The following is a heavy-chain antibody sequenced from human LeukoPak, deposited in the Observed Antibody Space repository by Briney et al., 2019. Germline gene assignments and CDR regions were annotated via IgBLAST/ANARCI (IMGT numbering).Heavy chain of an antibody. D-gene: IGHD1-20*01. J-gene: IGHJ6*02. Sequence: PGGSLTLSCAASGFTFSRYWIHWVRQAPGKGPVWVSVISTDGSSTRYADSVKGRFTISRDNVKNTLYLQMNSLRVEDTAVYYCATYDNWVAGDVWGQGTTVSVSS. CDR3: ATYDNWVAGDV. CDR1: GFTFSRYW. CDR2: ISTDGSST. V-gene: IGHV3-74*01.